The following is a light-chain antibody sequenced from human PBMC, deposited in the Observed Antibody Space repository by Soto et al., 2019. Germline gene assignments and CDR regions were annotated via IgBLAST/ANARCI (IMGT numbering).Light chain of an antibody. J-gene: IGKJ1*01. CDR1: QSISTW. V-gene: IGKV1-5*03. Sequence: DSQMTQSPSTLSASVGDRGTITCRASQSISTWLAWYQQEPGKAPKLLIHKASSLQSGVPSRFSGSGSGTDFTLTFSSLQPDDFATYYCQQYNSYSPTFGQGTKVDIK. CDR2: KAS. CDR3: QQYNSYSPT.